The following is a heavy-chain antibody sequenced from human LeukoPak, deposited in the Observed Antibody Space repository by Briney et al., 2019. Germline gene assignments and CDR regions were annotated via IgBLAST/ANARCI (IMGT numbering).Heavy chain of an antibody. CDR1: GDSVSSNSAA. V-gene: IGHV6-1*01. D-gene: IGHD6-13*01. CDR3: ARDHSSSWYNYYGMDV. Sequence: SQTLSLTCAISGDSVSSNSAAWNWIRQSASRGLEWLGRTYYRSKWYNDYAVSVKSRITINPDTSKNQFSLQLNSVTPEDTAVYYCARDHSSSWYNYYGMDVWGQGTTVTVSS. J-gene: IGHJ6*02. CDR2: TYYRSKWYN.